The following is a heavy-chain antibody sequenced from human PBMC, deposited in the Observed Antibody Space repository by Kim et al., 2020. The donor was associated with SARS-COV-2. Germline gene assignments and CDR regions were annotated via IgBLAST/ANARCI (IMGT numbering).Heavy chain of an antibody. D-gene: IGHD3-9*01. CDR2: INAGNGNT. Sequence: ASVKVSCKASGYTFTSYAMHWVRQAPGQRLEWMGWINAGNGNTKYSQKFQGRVTITRDTSASTAYMELSSLRSEDTAVYYCARDHAMDYDILTGYFIRGSGGSGSYYYGMDVWGQGTTVTVSS. J-gene: IGHJ6*02. V-gene: IGHV1-3*01. CDR1: GYTFTSYA. CDR3: ARDHAMDYDILTGYFIRGSGGSGSYYYGMDV.